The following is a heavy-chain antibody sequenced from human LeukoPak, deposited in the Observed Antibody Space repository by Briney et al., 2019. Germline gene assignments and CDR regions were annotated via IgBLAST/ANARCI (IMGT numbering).Heavy chain of an antibody. CDR2: IIPIFGTA. D-gene: IGHD6-13*01. J-gene: IGHJ5*02. CDR1: GGTFSSYA. V-gene: IGHV1-69*05. CDR3: ARDPNQIAAARNRVWFDP. Sequence: SVKVSCKASGGTFSSYAISWVRQAPGQGLEWMGRIIPIFGTANYAQKFQGRVTITTDESTSTAYMELSSLRSEDTAVYYCARDPNQIAAARNRVWFDPWGQGTLVTVSS.